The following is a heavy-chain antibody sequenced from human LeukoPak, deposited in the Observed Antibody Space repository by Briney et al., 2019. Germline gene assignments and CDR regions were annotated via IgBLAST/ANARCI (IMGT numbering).Heavy chain of an antibody. Sequence: PSETLSLTCTVSGASITSSAYSWGWIRQPPGKGLEWIGSFYYSGSTYYNPSLKSRITISADTSKNQFSLNVSSVTAADTAVYYCANSRWLIDYYLDVWGKGTTVIVSS. CDR3: ANSRWLIDYYLDV. CDR1: GASITSSAYS. D-gene: IGHD5-12*01. V-gene: IGHV4-39*07. J-gene: IGHJ6*03. CDR2: FYYSGST.